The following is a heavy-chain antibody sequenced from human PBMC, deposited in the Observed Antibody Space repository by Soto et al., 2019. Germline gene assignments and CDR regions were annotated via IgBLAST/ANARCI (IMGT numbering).Heavy chain of an antibody. CDR2: INHSGSA. CDR1: GGSFSGYI. V-gene: IGHV4-34*01. D-gene: IGHD1-26*01. J-gene: IGHJ4*02. CDR3: ARGLISGSHYSGGWYYFDS. Sequence: QVQLQQSGAGLLKPSETLSLTCDVYGGSFSGYIWTWIRQTPGKGLQWIGQINHSGSANYNPSLRRRVTISVHTASSQFSLELSSVTAADTAVYYCARGLISGSHYSGGWYYFDSWGQGTQVTVSS.